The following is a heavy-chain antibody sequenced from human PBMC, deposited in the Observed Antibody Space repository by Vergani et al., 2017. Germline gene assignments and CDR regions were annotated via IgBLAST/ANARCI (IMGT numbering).Heavy chain of an antibody. J-gene: IGHJ4*02. Sequence: QVQLQESGPGLVKPSETLSLTCTVSGGSVSSGSYYWSWIRQPAGKGLEWIGYIYYSGSTNYNPSLKSRVTISVDTSKNQFSLKLSSVTAADTAVYYCAGIYSGYDSLDYWGQGTLVTVSS. CDR3: AGIYSGYDSLDY. CDR1: GGSVSSGSYY. CDR2: IYYSGST. V-gene: IGHV4-61*10. D-gene: IGHD5-12*01.